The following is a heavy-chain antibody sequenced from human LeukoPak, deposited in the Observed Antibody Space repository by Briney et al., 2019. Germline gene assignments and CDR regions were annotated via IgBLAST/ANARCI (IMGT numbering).Heavy chain of an antibody. D-gene: IGHD2-21*01. Sequence: ASVTVSFKASGYTFTSYGISWVRQSPGQGPGWMGWISAYNSNTNYTQKLKRRVTMTTDTSTNTSYVELRSLRSDDTAVYYCASAHFLVGHCGGDCPLGYWGQGTLVTVSS. CDR1: GYTFTSYG. V-gene: IGHV1-18*01. J-gene: IGHJ4*02. CDR3: ASAHFLVGHCGGDCPLGY. CDR2: ISAYNSNT.